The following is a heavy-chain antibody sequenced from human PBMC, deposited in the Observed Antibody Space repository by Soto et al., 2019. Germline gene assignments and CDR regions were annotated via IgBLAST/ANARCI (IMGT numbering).Heavy chain of an antibody. CDR1: GFTFSSYG. CDR2: ISDDGTNK. CDR3: AKVSLPAYCGTGICYVIDY. Sequence: QVHLVESGGGVVQPGRSLRLSCAASGFTFSSYGMHWLRQTPAKGLEWVAAISDDGTNKYYEDSVKGRVTVSRDNSDNTLYLQMNILRAENTAVYYCAKVSLPAYCGTGICYVIDYWGQGTRVTVSS. V-gene: IGHV3-30*18. D-gene: IGHD2-21*01. J-gene: IGHJ4*02.